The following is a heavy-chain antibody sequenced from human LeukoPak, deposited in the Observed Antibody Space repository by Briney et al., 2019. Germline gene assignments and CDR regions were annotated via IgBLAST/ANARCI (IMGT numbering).Heavy chain of an antibody. CDR3: ARVCRDGYNGYYYYYYYMDV. V-gene: IGHV3-20*04. D-gene: IGHD5-24*01. CDR2: INWNGGST. J-gene: IGHJ6*03. Sequence: GGSLRLSCTASGFTFDDYDMSWVRQAPGKGLEWVSGINWNGGSTGYADSVKGRFTIARDNAKNSLYLQMNSLRAEDTAVYYCARVCRDGYNGYYYYYYYMDVWGKGTTVTVSS. CDR1: GFTFDDYD.